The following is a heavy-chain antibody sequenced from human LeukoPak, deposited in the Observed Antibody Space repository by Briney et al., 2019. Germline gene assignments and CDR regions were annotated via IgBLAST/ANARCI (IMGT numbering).Heavy chain of an antibody. CDR2: INHSGST. CDR1: GGSITSYY. Sequence: PSETLSLTCTVTGGSITSYYWTWIRQPPGKGLEWIGEINHSGSTNYNPSLKSRVTISVDTSKNQFSLKLSSVTAADTAVYYCATTRQQWLVPDYWGQGTLVTVSS. CDR3: ATTRQQWLVPDY. J-gene: IGHJ4*02. D-gene: IGHD6-19*01. V-gene: IGHV4-34*01.